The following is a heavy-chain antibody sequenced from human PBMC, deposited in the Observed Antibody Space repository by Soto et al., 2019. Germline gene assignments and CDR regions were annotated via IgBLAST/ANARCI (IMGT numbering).Heavy chain of an antibody. D-gene: IGHD1-26*01. CDR3: GRSVVGATGEILYNAMDV. CDR2: ISAYNGNT. V-gene: IGHV1-18*01. Sequence: ASVKVSCKASGYTFTSYGISWVRQAPGQGLEWMGWISAYNGNTNYAQKLQGRVTMTTDTSTSTAYMELRSLRSDDTAVYYCGRSVVGATGEILYNAMDVWGQGTTVTVSS. J-gene: IGHJ6*02. CDR1: GYTFTSYG.